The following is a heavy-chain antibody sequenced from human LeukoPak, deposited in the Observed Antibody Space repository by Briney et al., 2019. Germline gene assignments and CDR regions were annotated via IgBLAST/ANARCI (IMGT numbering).Heavy chain of an antibody. D-gene: IGHD3-22*01. CDR3: ARDKNDSSGYYYGY. CDR1: GFNVSSYS. Sequence: GGSLRLSCAASGFNVSSYSMNWVRQAPGKGLEWVSYISSSSTTIYYADSVKGRFTISRDNAKNSLYLQMNSLRAEDTAVYYCARDKNDSSGYYYGYWGQGTMVTVSS. CDR2: ISSSSTTI. J-gene: IGHJ4*02. V-gene: IGHV3-48*01.